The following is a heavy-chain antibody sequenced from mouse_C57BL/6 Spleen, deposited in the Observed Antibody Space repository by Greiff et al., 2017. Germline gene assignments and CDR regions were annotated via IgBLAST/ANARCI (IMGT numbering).Heavy chain of an antibody. CDR2: FYPGSGSI. CDR1: GYTFTEYT. CDR3: ARHEEDYYGALYAMDY. J-gene: IGHJ4*01. Sequence: VKLMESGAELVKPGASVKLSCKASGYTFTEYTIHWVKQRSGQGLEWIGWFYPGSGSIKYNEKFKDKATLTADKSSSTVYMELSRLTSEDSAVYFCARHEEDYYGALYAMDYWGQGTSVTVSS. D-gene: IGHD1-1*01. V-gene: IGHV1-62-2*01.